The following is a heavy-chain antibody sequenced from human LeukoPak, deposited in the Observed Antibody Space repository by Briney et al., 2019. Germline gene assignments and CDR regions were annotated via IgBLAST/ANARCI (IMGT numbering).Heavy chain of an antibody. V-gene: IGHV3-23*01. J-gene: IGHJ4*02. CDR3: ARPQSSSGYYWPFDD. CDR2: ISPSSGT. Sequence: GGSLRLSCAASGFTFSNYVMRWVRQAPGKGLEWVSAISPSSGTFYADSVKGRFTISRDNSKNTLYLQMNSLRAEDTAVYYCARPQSSSGYYWPFDDWGQGTLVTVSS. D-gene: IGHD3-22*01. CDR1: GFTFSNYV.